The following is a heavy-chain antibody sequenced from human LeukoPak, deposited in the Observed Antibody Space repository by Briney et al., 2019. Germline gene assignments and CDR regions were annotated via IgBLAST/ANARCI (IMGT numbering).Heavy chain of an antibody. Sequence: GGSLRLSCAASGFTFSSYGMHWVRQAPGKGLEWVAVISYDGSNKYYADSVKGRFTISRDNSKNTLYLQMNSLRAEDTAVYYCARLMTTVTTVDYWGQGTLVAVSS. CDR3: ARLMTTVTTVDY. J-gene: IGHJ4*02. CDR1: GFTFSSYG. CDR2: ISYDGSNK. D-gene: IGHD4-17*01. V-gene: IGHV3-30*03.